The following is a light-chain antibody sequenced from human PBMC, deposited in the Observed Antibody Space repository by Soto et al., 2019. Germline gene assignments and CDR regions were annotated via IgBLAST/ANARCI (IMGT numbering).Light chain of an antibody. J-gene: IGKJ4*01. V-gene: IGKV1-33*01. CDR2: DAS. Sequence: DIQMTQSPSSLSASVGDRVTITCQASQDISNYLNWYQQKPGKAPKLLIYDASNLETAVPSRFSGSGSGTDFTFTISSLQPEDIATYYCQQYDNLPITFGGGTKVEIK. CDR3: QQYDNLPIT. CDR1: QDISNY.